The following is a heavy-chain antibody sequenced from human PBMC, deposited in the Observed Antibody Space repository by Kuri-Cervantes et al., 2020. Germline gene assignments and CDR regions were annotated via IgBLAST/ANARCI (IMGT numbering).Heavy chain of an antibody. Sequence: GESLKISCAASGFIFSVYPMHWVRQAPGKGLQWVAVTSLDGNNKYYADSVKGRFTISRDNSKNTLYLQMNSLRAEDTAVYYCARDRGDWGQGTLVTVSS. V-gene: IGHV3-30*07. CDR2: TSLDGNNK. D-gene: IGHD3-3*01. J-gene: IGHJ4*02. CDR1: GFIFSVYP. CDR3: ARDRGD.